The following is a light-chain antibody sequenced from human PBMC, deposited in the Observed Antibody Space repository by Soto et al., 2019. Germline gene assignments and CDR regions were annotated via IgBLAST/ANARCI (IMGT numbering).Light chain of an antibody. V-gene: IGKV3-15*01. Sequence: EIVLTQSPATLPVSPGEGATLSCRASQSVTSNLAWYQQKPGQAPRLLIYAASTRATGIPARFTGSGSGTEFTLTITSLQSEDFAVYYCQQYYNWPPITFGQGTRLEIK. CDR3: QQYYNWPPIT. CDR1: QSVTSN. J-gene: IGKJ5*01. CDR2: AAS.